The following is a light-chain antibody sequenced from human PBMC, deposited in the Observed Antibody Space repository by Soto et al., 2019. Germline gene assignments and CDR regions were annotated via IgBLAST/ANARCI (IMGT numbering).Light chain of an antibody. CDR3: QQGYSFPLA. CDR1: QVVTNW. CDR2: AAS. V-gene: IGKV1-12*01. J-gene: IGKJ4*02. Sequence: DIQMTQSPSSVSASVGDRVTITCRARQVVTNWLAWYQQQPGKAPKLLIYAASSLQSGVPSRFRGSGSGTDFTLTISSRQPEDCDSYYCQQGYSFPLAFGGGTKGES.